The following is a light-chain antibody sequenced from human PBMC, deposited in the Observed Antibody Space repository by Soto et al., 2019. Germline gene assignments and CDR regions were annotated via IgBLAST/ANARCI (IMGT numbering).Light chain of an antibody. V-gene: IGKV1-39*01. CDR1: RTISTF. CDR2: ITS. J-gene: IGKJ3*01. CDR3: QQSYSPPFP. Sequence: DIQMTQSPSSLSASVGDRLTLTCRASRTISTFLNWYQQKPGKAPKLLINITSNLQTGVPSRFSGSGSGTDFTLTITSLQREDLATYYCQQSYSPPFPFGPGTRVEI.